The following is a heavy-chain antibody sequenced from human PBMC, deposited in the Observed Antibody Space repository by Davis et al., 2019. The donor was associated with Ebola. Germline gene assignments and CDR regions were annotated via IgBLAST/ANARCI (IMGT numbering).Heavy chain of an antibody. Sequence: GESLKISCKGSGYSFSTYWIAWVRQMPGKGLEWMGIIYPGDSDTRYSPSFQGQVTISADKSISTAYLQWSSLKASDTAMYYCARFGPAAVSGCFDPWGQGTLVTVSS. CDR3: ARFGPAAVSGCFDP. CDR1: GYSFSTYW. J-gene: IGHJ5*02. D-gene: IGHD2-2*01. CDR2: IYPGDSDT. V-gene: IGHV5-51*01.